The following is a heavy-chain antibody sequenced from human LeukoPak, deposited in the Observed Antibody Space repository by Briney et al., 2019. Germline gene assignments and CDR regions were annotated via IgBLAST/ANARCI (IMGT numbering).Heavy chain of an antibody. CDR3: ARDLPPTGYYRKPHWYFDL. D-gene: IGHD3-9*01. CDR2: IYHSGSV. CDR1: GGSISSYY. J-gene: IGHJ2*01. Sequence: PSDTLSLTCTVSGGSISSYYWSWIRQPPGKGLDWIGYIYHSGSVNYNPSLKSRVTISVDTSKNQFSLKLSSVTAADTAVYYCARDLPPTGYYRKPHWYFDLWGRGTLVSVSS. V-gene: IGHV4-59*01.